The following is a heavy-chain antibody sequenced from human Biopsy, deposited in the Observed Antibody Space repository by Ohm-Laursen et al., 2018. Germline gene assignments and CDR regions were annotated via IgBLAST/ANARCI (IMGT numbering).Heavy chain of an antibody. Sequence: VSVKVSCKVSGYTFTSYGISWVRQAPGQGLEWMGWINTENGNTIYAQNLQGRVTMTADTSTSTAYMEVTSLRSDDTAVYYCARAKLEPVYYYYGMDVWGQGTTVTVSS. CDR1: GYTFTSYG. CDR3: ARAKLEPVYYYYGMDV. V-gene: IGHV1-18*01. D-gene: IGHD1-1*01. J-gene: IGHJ6*02. CDR2: INTENGNT.